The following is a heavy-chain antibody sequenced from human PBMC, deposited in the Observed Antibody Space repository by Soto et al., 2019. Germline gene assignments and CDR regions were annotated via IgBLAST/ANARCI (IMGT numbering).Heavy chain of an antibody. CDR3: ARHGFSSGWQTFDY. D-gene: IGHD6-19*01. CDR2: FSYSGST. V-gene: IGHV4-39*01. CDR1: GASISSSSYY. Sequence: SETLSLTCTVSGASISSSSYYWGWVRQPPGKGLEWIGSFSYSGSTYYNPSLKSRLTISVDTSKSQFSLRLSSVTAADTAVYYCARHGFSSGWQTFDYWGRGTLVTVSS. J-gene: IGHJ4*02.